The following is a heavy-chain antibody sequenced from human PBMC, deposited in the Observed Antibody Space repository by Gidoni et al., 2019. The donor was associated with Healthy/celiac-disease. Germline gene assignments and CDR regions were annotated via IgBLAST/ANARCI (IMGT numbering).Heavy chain of an antibody. Sequence: QVQLVESGGGVVQPGRSLRLSCAASGFTFSSYGMHWVRQAPGKGLEWVAVIWYDGSNKYYADSVKGRFTISRDNSKNTLYLQMNSLRAEDTAVYYCAREGGSGSYGFGDYYYGMDVWGQGTTVTVSS. V-gene: IGHV3-33*01. J-gene: IGHJ6*02. CDR2: IWYDGSNK. CDR1: GFTFSSYG. D-gene: IGHD3-10*01. CDR3: AREGGSGSYGFGDYYYGMDV.